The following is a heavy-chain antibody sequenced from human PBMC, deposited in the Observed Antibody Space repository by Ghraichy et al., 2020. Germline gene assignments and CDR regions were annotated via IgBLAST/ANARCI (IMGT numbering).Heavy chain of an antibody. V-gene: IGHV3-30-3*01. J-gene: IGHJ4*02. Sequence: GGSLRLSCAASGFTFSSYAMHWVRQAPGKGLEWVAVISYDGSNKYYADSVKGRFTISRDNSKNTLYLQMNSLRAEDTAVYYCARVDYHTMRVGAFDYGGQGTRVTVSS. CDR1: GFTFSSYA. D-gene: IGHD3-22*01. CDR2: ISYDGSNK. CDR3: ARVDYHTMRVGAFDY.